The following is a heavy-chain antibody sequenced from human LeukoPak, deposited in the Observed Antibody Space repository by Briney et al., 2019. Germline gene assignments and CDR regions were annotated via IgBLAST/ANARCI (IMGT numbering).Heavy chain of an antibody. CDR1: GFSFAAYA. D-gene: IGHD1-7*01. J-gene: IGHJ4*02. CDR3: AKDLGNWKYLIDY. V-gene: IGHV3-23*01. CDR2: ITGSGGSA. Sequence: GGSLRLSCTASGFSFAAYAMSWVRQTPGKGLEWVSIITGSGGSANYADSVKGRFTISRDNSRNTLYLQMNSLRAEDTAVYHCAKDLGNWKYLIDYWGQGTLATVSS.